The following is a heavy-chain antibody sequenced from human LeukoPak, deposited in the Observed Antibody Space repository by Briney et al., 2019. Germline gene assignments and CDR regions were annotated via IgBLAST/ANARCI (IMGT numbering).Heavy chain of an antibody. J-gene: IGHJ5*02. CDR3: ARDKEDYSGSGSYYSLS. CDR2: IYTSGKT. D-gene: IGHD3-10*01. V-gene: IGHV4-4*07. Sequence: SETLSLTCTVSGGSFSNNYWSWIRQPAGKGLEWIGRIYTSGKTNYNPSPKSRVTMSVGTSKNQFSLKLTSVTAADTAVYYCARDKEDYSGSGSYYSLSWGQGTLVTVSS. CDR1: GGSFSNNY.